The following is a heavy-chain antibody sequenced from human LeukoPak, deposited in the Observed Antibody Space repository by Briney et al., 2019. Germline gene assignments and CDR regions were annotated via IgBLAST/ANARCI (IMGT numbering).Heavy chain of an antibody. CDR1: GGTISSGGYY. CDR3: ARMYYYGSGSYYNDY. D-gene: IGHD3-10*01. Sequence: PSESLSLTCTVSGGTISSGGYYCSWIRQHPGKGLEWIGYIYYRGSTYYNPSLKSRVTISVDTSKNQFSLTLSSVTAADTAVYYCARMYYYGSGSYYNDYWGQGTLVTVSS. V-gene: IGHV4-31*03. CDR2: IYYRGST. J-gene: IGHJ4*02.